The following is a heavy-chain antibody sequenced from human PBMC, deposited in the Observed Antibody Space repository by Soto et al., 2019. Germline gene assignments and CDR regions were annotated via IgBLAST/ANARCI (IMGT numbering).Heavy chain of an antibody. Sequence: ETLSLSGAVSGYSISSGYYWCWIRQPPGKGLEWIGYIYHSGSTYYNPSLKSRVTISVDTSKNQFSLKLSSVTAADTAVYYCARGRSITNDWFDPWGQGTLVTVSS. CDR1: GYSISSGYY. CDR3: ARGRSITNDWFDP. J-gene: IGHJ5*02. D-gene: IGHD3-10*01. V-gene: IGHV4-38-2*01. CDR2: IYHSGST.